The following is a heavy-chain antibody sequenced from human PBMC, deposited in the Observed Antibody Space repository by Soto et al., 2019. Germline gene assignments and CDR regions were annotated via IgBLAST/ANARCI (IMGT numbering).Heavy chain of an antibody. CDR1: GGSISSGDYY. Sequence: QVQLQESGPGLVKPSQTLSLTCTVSGGSISSGDYYWSWIRQTPGKGLEWIGYIYYSGSTYYNPSRNSRVTISVDTSKNQFSLKLSSVTAADTAVYYCARGPAYGDVGPWGQGTLVTVSS. V-gene: IGHV4-30-4*01. D-gene: IGHD4-17*01. CDR3: ARGPAYGDVGP. J-gene: IGHJ5*02. CDR2: IYYSGST.